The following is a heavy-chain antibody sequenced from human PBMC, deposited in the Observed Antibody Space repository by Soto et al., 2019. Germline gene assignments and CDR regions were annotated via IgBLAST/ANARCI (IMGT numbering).Heavy chain of an antibody. Sequence: SETLSLTRAVSGGSISSSNWWSWVRQPPGKGLEWIGEIYHSGSSNYNPSLKSRVTISVDKSKKQFSLRLTSVTAADTAVYYCARFRSWDRWRAFDIWGQGTLVTVSS. D-gene: IGHD6-13*01. V-gene: IGHV4-4*02. CDR3: ARFRSWDRWRAFDI. CDR1: GGSISSSNW. CDR2: IYHSGSS. J-gene: IGHJ3*02.